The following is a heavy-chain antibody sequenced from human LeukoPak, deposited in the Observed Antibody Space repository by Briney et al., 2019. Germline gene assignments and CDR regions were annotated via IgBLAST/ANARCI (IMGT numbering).Heavy chain of an antibody. CDR1: GGSISSGGYY. J-gene: IGHJ4*02. CDR3: ARGGKAYYDSSGYYGNYFDY. V-gene: IGHV4-31*03. Sequence: SQTLSLTCTVSGGSISSGGYYWSWIPQHPGKGLEWIGYIYYSGSTYYNPSLKSRVTISVDTSKNQFSLKLSSVTAADTAVYYCARGGKAYYDSSGYYGNYFDYWGQGTLVTVSS. CDR2: IYYSGST. D-gene: IGHD3-22*01.